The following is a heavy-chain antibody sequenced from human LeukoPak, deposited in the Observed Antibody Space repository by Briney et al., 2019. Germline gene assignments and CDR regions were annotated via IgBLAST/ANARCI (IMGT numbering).Heavy chain of an antibody. J-gene: IGHJ4*02. CDR2: INPNTGAT. V-gene: IGHV1-2*02. CDR1: GYTFTGYY. CDR3: ARVSSWRVRGVIIGYYFDY. Sequence: ASVKVSCKASGYTFTGYYMNWVRQAPGQGLEWMGWINPNTGATNYAQKFQGRVTMTRDTSISTAYMELSRLRSDDTAVYYCARVSSWRVRGVIIGYYFDYWGQGTLVTVSS. D-gene: IGHD3-10*01.